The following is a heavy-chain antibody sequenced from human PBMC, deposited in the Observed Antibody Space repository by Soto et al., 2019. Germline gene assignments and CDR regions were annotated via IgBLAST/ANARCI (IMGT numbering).Heavy chain of an antibody. V-gene: IGHV1-2*04. CDR2: INPNSGGT. D-gene: IGHD2-2*02. J-gene: IGHJ6*02. CDR1: GYTFTGYY. Sequence: ASVKVSCKASGYTFTGYYMHWVRQAPGQGLEWMGWINPNSGGTNYAQKFQGWVTMTRDTSISTAYMELSRLRSDDTAVYYCARGGPGYCSSTSCYNLWVSGPYYYGMDVWGQGTTVTVSS. CDR3: ARGGPGYCSSTSCYNLWVSGPYYYGMDV.